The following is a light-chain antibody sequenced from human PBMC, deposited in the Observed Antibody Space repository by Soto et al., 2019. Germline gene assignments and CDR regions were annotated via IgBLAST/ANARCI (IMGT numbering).Light chain of an antibody. V-gene: IGLV1-40*01. CDR1: SSNIGAGYE. CDR2: GNT. Sequence: QSVLTQPPSVSGAPGQRVTISCTGSSSNIGAGYEVHWYQQLPGTAPKLLIFGNTNRPSGVPDRLSGSKSGTSASLAITGLQAEDEADYYCQSYDTSLRGSVFGIGTKVTVL. CDR3: QSYDTSLRGSV. J-gene: IGLJ1*01.